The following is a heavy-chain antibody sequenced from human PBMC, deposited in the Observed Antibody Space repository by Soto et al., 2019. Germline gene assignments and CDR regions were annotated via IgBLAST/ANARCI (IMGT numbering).Heavy chain of an antibody. CDR1: GGSISSYY. Sequence: QVQLQESGPGLVKPSETLSLTCTVSGGSISSYYWSWIRQPPGKGLEWIGYIYYSGSTNYNPSLKSRVTISVDTSKNQFSLKLSSVTAADTAVYYCARALRFLEWLPSREYAFDIWGQGTMVTVSS. CDR3: ARALRFLEWLPSREYAFDI. D-gene: IGHD3-3*01. V-gene: IGHV4-59*08. J-gene: IGHJ3*02. CDR2: IYYSGST.